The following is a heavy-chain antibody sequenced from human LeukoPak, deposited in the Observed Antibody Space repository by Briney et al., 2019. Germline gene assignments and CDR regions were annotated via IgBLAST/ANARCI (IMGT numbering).Heavy chain of an antibody. Sequence: GGSLRLSCAASGFTFSSYSMNWVRQAPGKGLEWVSSISSRSGYIYYADSVKGRFTISRDNAKNSLYLQMNSLRAEDTAVYYCARDARGDRGLAHLFDYWGQGTLVTVSS. CDR2: ISSRSGYI. CDR1: GFTFSSYS. D-gene: IGHD3-16*01. J-gene: IGHJ4*02. V-gene: IGHV3-21*01. CDR3: ARDARGDRGLAHLFDY.